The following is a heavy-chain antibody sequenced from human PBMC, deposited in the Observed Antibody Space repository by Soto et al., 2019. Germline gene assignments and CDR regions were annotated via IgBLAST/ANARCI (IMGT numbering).Heavy chain of an antibody. Sequence: QVQLVESGGGVVQPGRSLRLSCAASGFTFSDYGMHWVRQAPGKGLEWVAVIWLDGSNEYYTNSLRGRFTISRDNSKNTLYLQMNNLRGEDTAVYYCARAAGYSSGWYTPDYWGQGTLVTVSS. J-gene: IGHJ4*02. CDR2: IWLDGSNE. CDR1: GFTFSDYG. D-gene: IGHD6-19*01. CDR3: ARAAGYSSGWYTPDY. V-gene: IGHV3-33*01.